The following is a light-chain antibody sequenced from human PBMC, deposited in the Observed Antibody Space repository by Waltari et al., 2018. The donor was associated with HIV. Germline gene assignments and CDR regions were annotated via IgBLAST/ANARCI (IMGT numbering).Light chain of an antibody. Sequence: DIALTQSPDSLAVYLGERATIYCKYSQSVLSSSDNKNYLTWYQQKPGQPPKVLIYWASTRESGVPDRFSGSGSGTDFTLTISSLQAEDVALYYCQQYYSPISFGQGTRLEIK. V-gene: IGKV4-1*01. J-gene: IGKJ5*01. CDR1: QSVLSSSDNKNY. CDR2: WAS. CDR3: QQYYSPIS.